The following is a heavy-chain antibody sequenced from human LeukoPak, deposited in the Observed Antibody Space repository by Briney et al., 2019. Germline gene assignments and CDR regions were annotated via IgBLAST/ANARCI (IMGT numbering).Heavy chain of an antibody. J-gene: IGHJ5*02. V-gene: IGHV4-30-2*01. D-gene: IGHD3-10*01. CDR2: IYHSGST. CDR1: GGSISSGGYS. CDR3: VRGVFGGWFDP. Sequence: PSQTLSLTCAVAGGSISSGGYSWSWIRQPPGKGLEWIGYIYHSGSTYYNPSLKSRATISVDRSKNQFSLKLSSVTAAGTDVYYCVRGVFGGWFDPWGQGPLDTVST.